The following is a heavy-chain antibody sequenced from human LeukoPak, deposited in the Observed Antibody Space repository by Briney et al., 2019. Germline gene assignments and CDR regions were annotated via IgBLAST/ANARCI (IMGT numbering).Heavy chain of an antibody. Sequence: AAPVRVSCKTSGYTFTNYDINLVRQATQPPLEWLGWINPHSGNTGYAQKPQRRVTMTRNTFIGTAYMELSSLRSEDTAVYYCARPHCSSTDCHPPEWFDPWGQGTLVTVSS. CDR3: ARPHCSSTDCHPPEWFDP. CDR1: GYTFTNYD. V-gene: IGHV1-8*01. CDR2: INPHSGNT. J-gene: IGHJ5*02. D-gene: IGHD2-2*01.